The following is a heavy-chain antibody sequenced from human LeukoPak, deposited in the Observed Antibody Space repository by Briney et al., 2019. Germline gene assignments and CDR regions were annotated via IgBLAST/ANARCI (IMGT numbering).Heavy chain of an antibody. CDR2: ITGTGGST. CDR1: GFTFSSYA. CDR3: AKVRDTRDWYKDAFDV. J-gene: IGHJ3*01. D-gene: IGHD6-19*01. V-gene: IGHV3-23*01. Sequence: GSLRLSCAASGFTFSSYAMSWVRQAPGKGLEWVSAITGTGGSTYYVASVKGRFTVSRDNSRNTLYLQMSSLRAEDSAMYYCAKVRDTRDWYKDAFDVWGQGTRVTVSS.